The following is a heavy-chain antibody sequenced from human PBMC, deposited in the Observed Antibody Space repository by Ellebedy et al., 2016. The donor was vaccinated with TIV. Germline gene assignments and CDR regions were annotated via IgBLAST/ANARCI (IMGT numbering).Heavy chain of an antibody. J-gene: IGHJ6*02. D-gene: IGHD2-2*01. CDR2: ISYDGSNK. Sequence: GGSLRLXCAASGFTVSSNYMSWVRQAPGKGLEWVAVISYDGSNKYYADSVKGRFTISRDNSKNTLYLQMNSLRAEDTAVYYCARDGYCSSTSCFYYYYYGMDVWGQGTTVTVSS. CDR1: GFTVSSNY. CDR3: ARDGYCSSTSCFYYYYYGMDV. V-gene: IGHV3-30-3*01.